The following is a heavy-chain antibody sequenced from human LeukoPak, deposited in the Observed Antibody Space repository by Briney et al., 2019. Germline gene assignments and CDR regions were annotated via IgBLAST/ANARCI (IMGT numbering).Heavy chain of an antibody. CDR3: ARETPRRGETRDGYR. Sequence: GGSLRLSCVASGFAFSSYWLSWVRQAPGKGLEWVANIKQDGSDKYYVDSVKGRFTISRDNAKNSLYLQMNSLRAEDTAVYYCARETPRRGETRDGYRWGQGTVVTVSS. D-gene: IGHD5-24*01. CDR2: IKQDGSDK. CDR1: GFAFSSYW. V-gene: IGHV3-7*01. J-gene: IGHJ4*02.